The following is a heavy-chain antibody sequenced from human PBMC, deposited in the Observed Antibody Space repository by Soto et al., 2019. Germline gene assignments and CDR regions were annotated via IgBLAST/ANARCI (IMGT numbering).Heavy chain of an antibody. CDR3: ESGRPTVTTGYYFDY. J-gene: IGHJ4*02. CDR2: IYPGDSDT. CDR1: GYSFTSYW. D-gene: IGHD4-17*01. Sequence: PGESLKISCKGSGYSFTSYWIGWVRQIPRKGLEWMGIIYPGDSDTRYSPSFQGQVTTSADKSISTAYLQWSSLKASDTAMYYCESGRPTVTTGYYFDYWGQGTLVTVYS. V-gene: IGHV5-51*01.